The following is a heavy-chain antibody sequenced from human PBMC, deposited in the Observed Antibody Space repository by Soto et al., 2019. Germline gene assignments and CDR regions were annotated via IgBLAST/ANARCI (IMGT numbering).Heavy chain of an antibody. CDR3: AREGNLNWFDP. CDR1: GFTFSSYS. D-gene: IGHD4-4*01. J-gene: IGHJ5*02. V-gene: IGHV3-48*02. Sequence: GSLRLSCAASGFTFSSYSMNWVRQAPGKGLEWVSYISSSSTIYYADSVKGRFTISRDNAKNSLYLQMNSLRDEDTAVYYCAREGNLNWFDPWGQGTLVTVSS. CDR2: ISSSSTI.